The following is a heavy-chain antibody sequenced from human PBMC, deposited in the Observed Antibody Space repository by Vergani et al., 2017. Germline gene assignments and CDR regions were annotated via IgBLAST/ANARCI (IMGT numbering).Heavy chain of an antibody. CDR1: GGSISSGSYY. D-gene: IGHD3-3*01. Sequence: QVQLQESGPGLVKPSETLSLTCTVSGGSISSGSYYWSWIRQPAGKGLEWIGSIYTSGSTNYNPSLKSRVTISVDTSKNQFSLKLSSVTAADTAVYYCARGTIFGEFDYWGQGTLVTVSS. CDR2: IYTSGST. CDR3: ARGTIFGEFDY. J-gene: IGHJ4*02. V-gene: IGHV4-61*02.